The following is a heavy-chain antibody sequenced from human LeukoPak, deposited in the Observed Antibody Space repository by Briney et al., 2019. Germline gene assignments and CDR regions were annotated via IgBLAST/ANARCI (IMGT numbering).Heavy chain of an antibody. CDR1: GFTFSSYS. Sequence: PGGSLRLSCAASGFTFSSYSMNWVRQAPGKGLEWVSSTSSGSSYIYYADSVKGRFTVSRDNAKNSLYLQMNSLRAEDTAVYYCARVIAAATIDYWGQGTLVTVSS. V-gene: IGHV3-21*01. D-gene: IGHD6-13*01. CDR3: ARVIAAATIDY. CDR2: TSSGSSYI. J-gene: IGHJ4*02.